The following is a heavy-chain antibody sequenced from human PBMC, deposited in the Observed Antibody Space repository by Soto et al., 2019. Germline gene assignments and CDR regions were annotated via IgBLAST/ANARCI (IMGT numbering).Heavy chain of an antibody. Sequence: SETLSLTCFVSGGSVSNKTYYWSWIRQPPGKRLERIGYVYYSGTTNYNPSLKSRVTISVDLSKNQFSLRLSSVTTADTALYYCARTTAVPNTLRSRYFFDYWGQGTLVTVSS. CDR2: VYYSGTT. CDR1: GGSVSNKTYY. D-gene: IGHD4-17*01. J-gene: IGHJ4*02. CDR3: ARTTAVPNTLRSRYFFDY. V-gene: IGHV4-61*01.